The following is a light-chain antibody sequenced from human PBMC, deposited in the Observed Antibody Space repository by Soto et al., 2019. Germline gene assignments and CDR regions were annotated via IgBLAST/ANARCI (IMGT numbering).Light chain of an antibody. J-gene: IGKJ4*01. CDR3: QQCYNWPPLT. CDR1: QSVSSY. CDR2: DAS. V-gene: IGKV3-11*01. Sequence: EIVLTQSPATLSLSPGERATLSCRASQSVSSYLAWYQQKPGQSPRLLIYDASNRATGIPARFSGSGSGTDFTLTISSLEPEDFAVYYCQQCYNWPPLTFGGGTKVDNK.